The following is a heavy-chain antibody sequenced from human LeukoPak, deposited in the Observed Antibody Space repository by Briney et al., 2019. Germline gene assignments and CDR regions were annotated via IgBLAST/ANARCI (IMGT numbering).Heavy chain of an antibody. V-gene: IGHV3-53*01. CDR2: IYSGGST. J-gene: IGHJ6*02. CDR1: GFTVSSNY. Sequence: GGSLRLSCAASGFTVSSNYMSWVRQAPGKGLEWVSVIYSGGSTYYADSVKGRFTISRDNSKNTLYLQMNCLRAEDTAVYYCARGPNYYYGMDVWGQGTTVTVSS. CDR3: ARGPNYYYGMDV.